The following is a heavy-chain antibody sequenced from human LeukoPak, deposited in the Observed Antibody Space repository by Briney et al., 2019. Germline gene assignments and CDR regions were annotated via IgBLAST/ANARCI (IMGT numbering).Heavy chain of an antibody. CDR3: ARCSYSSSGFDY. CDR1: GFTFSSYV. D-gene: IGHD6-13*01. Sequence: GGSLRLSCAASGFTFSSYVMHWVRQAPGKGLEWVAIISYDGSNEYYADSVKGRFTISRDNSKNTLYLQMNSLRAADTAVYYCARCSYSSSGFDYWGQGALVTVSS. V-gene: IGHV3-30*04. CDR2: ISYDGSNE. J-gene: IGHJ4*02.